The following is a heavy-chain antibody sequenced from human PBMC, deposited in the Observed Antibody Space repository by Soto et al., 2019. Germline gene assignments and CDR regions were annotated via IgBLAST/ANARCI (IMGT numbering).Heavy chain of an antibody. CDR1: GYSFTSYW. Sequence: GESLKISCKTSGYSFTSYWIGWVRQMPGKGMEWMGNIYPYDSDTRYSPSFQGQVTISADTSITTAYLQWSGLRASDTAMYFCARHLVGSTRGNFDYWGQGALVTVSS. CDR3: ARHLVGSTRGNFDY. CDR2: IYPYDSDT. V-gene: IGHV5-51*01. J-gene: IGHJ4*01. D-gene: IGHD2-2*01.